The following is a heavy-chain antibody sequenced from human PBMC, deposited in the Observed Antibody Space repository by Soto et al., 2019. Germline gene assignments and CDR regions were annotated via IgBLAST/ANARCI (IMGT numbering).Heavy chain of an antibody. J-gene: IGHJ4*02. Sequence: GGSLRLSCAASGFTFSNPWMSWVRQAPGKGLEWVGRIKSKTNGGTTDYAAPVKGRFTISRDDSKNTLYLQMTSLKTEDTAVYYCTTDFYRGSGWEGFDYWGQGTLVTVSS. CDR2: IKSKTNGGTT. CDR1: GFTFSNPW. CDR3: TTDFYRGSGWEGFDY. D-gene: IGHD6-19*01. V-gene: IGHV3-15*01.